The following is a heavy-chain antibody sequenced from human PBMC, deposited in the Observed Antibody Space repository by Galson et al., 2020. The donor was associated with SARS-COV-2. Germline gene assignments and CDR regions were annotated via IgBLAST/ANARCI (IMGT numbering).Heavy chain of an antibody. V-gene: IGHV3-23*01. CDR3: AKRHRDSSGFDY. CDR1: GFTLSSYA. CDR2: ISGSGSTT. D-gene: IGHD3-22*01. J-gene: IGHJ4*02. Sequence: GESLKISCAASGFTLSSYAMNWLRQAPGKGLEWVSGISGSGSTTYYAASVKGRFTISRDNSQNTLYLQMNSLRAEDTAIYYCAKRHRDSSGFDYWGQGARVTVSS.